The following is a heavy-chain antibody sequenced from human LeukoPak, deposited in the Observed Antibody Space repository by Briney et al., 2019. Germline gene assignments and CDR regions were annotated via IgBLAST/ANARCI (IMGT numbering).Heavy chain of an antibody. D-gene: IGHD3-3*01. Sequence: SETLSLTCTVSGGSISSYYWSWIRQPPGKGLEWIGYIYYSGGTNYNPSLKSRVTISVDTSKNQFSLKLSSVTAADTAVYYCARRHYDFWSGYWVWFDPWGQGTLVTVSS. CDR3: ARRHYDFWSGYWVWFDP. CDR1: GGSISSYY. J-gene: IGHJ5*02. V-gene: IGHV4-59*08. CDR2: IYYSGGT.